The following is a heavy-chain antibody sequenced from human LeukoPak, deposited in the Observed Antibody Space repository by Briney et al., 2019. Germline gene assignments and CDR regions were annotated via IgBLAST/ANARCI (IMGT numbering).Heavy chain of an antibody. V-gene: IGHV1-24*01. D-gene: IGHD3-9*01. J-gene: IGHJ4*02. CDR1: GYTLTELS. Sequence: ASVKVSCKVSGYTLTELSMHWVRQAPGKGLEWMGGFDPEDGETIYAQKFQGRVTMTEDTSTDTAYMELSSLRSEDTAVYYCATGERFLTLFCYWGQGTLVTVSS. CDR3: ATGERFLTLFCY. CDR2: FDPEDGET.